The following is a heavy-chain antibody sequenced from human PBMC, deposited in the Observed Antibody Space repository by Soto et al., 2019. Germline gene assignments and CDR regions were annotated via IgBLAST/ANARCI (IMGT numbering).Heavy chain of an antibody. CDR1: GFTFSSSA. V-gene: IGHV1-58*01. CDR3: ARDLGCSSNCWGAFDI. Sequence: ASVKLYCNASGFTFSSSAVQWVRQARRQRLEWIGWIVVGSGNTNYAQEFQERVTMTRDMSTSTAYMELSSLRSEDTAVYFCARDLGCSSNCWGAFDIWGQGTMVTVSS. J-gene: IGHJ3*02. CDR2: IVVGSGNT. D-gene: IGHD6-13*01.